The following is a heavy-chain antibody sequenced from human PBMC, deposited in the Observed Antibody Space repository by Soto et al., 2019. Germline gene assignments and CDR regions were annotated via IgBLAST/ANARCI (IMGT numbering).Heavy chain of an antibody. V-gene: IGHV1-69*13. D-gene: IGHD3-10*01. Sequence: ASVKVSCKASGGTFSSYAISWVRQAPGQGLEWMGGIIPIFGTANYAQKFQGRVTITADESTSTAYMELGSLRSEDTAVYYCARAPRSEGLLDYWGQGTLVTVSS. CDR3: ARAPRSEGLLDY. J-gene: IGHJ4*02. CDR1: GGTFSSYA. CDR2: IIPIFGTA.